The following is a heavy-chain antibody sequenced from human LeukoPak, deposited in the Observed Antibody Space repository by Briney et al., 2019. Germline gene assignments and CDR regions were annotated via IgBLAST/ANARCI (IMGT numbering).Heavy chain of an antibody. Sequence: GGSLRLSCAASGFTFSSYGMHWVRQAPGKGLEWVAFIRYDGSNEYYADSVKGRFTISRDNSKNTLYLQMNSLRAEDTAVYYCAKDLQPYCSGGSCFAFDIWGQGTMVTVSS. D-gene: IGHD2-15*01. CDR1: GFTFSSYG. J-gene: IGHJ3*02. V-gene: IGHV3-30*02. CDR3: AKDLQPYCSGGSCFAFDI. CDR2: IRYDGSNE.